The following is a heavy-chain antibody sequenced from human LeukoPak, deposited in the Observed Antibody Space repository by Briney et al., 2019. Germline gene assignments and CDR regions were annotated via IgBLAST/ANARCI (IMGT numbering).Heavy chain of an antibody. Sequence: GGSLRLSCAASGFTFSNYGMSWVRQAPGKGLEWVSAISDDGRSTYYADSVKDRFTISKDNSKKTLSLQMNNLRAEDTAVYYCAKRVPYSSSSVYFDYWGQGTLVTVSS. CDR2: ISDDGRST. CDR3: AKRVPYSSSSVYFDY. J-gene: IGHJ4*02. CDR1: GFTFSNYG. V-gene: IGHV3-23*01. D-gene: IGHD6-6*01.